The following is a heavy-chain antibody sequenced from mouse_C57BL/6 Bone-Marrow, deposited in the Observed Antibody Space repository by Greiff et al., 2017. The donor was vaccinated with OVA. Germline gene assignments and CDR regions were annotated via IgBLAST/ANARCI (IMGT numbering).Heavy chain of an antibody. J-gene: IGHJ3*01. CDR3: AGIYYDYDGAWFAY. Sequence: VQLQESGPGLVQPSQSLSITCTVSGFSLTSYGVHWVRPSPGKGLEWLGVIWSGGSTDYNAAFISRLSISKDNSKSQVFFKMNSLQADDTAIYYCAGIYYDYDGAWFAYWGQGTLVTVSA. V-gene: IGHV2-2*01. D-gene: IGHD2-4*01. CDR1: GFSLTSYG. CDR2: IWSGGST.